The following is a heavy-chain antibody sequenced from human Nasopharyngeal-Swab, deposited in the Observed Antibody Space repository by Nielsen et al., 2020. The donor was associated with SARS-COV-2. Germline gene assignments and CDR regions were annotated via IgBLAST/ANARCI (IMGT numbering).Heavy chain of an antibody. CDR3: ARDAGSPLRYFDWPLMDV. CDR1: GGSISSSSYY. Sequence: GSLRLSCTFSGGSISSSSYYWGWIRQPPGKGLEWIGSIYYSGSTYYNPSLKSRVTISVDTSKNQFSLKLSSVTAADTAVYYCARDAGSPLRYFDWPLMDVWGQGTTVTVSS. J-gene: IGHJ6*02. D-gene: IGHD3-9*01. CDR2: IYYSGST. V-gene: IGHV4-39*02.